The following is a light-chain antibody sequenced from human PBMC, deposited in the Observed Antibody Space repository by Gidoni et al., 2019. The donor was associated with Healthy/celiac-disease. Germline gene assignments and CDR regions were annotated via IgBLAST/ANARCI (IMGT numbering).Light chain of an antibody. CDR2: GAS. J-gene: IGKJ2*01. CDR3: QQHHNWPTLYT. Sequence: IVMTQSPATLSVSPGERATVSCRASQSVSSNLSLYQQKPGQAPRLLIYGASTRATCIPARFSGSGSGTEFTLTISSLQSEDFAVYYCQQHHNWPTLYTFGQGTKLEIK. V-gene: IGKV3-15*01. CDR1: QSVSSN.